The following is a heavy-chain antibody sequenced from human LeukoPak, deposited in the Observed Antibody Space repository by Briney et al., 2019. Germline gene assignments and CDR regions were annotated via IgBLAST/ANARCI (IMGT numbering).Heavy chain of an antibody. CDR3: ARSAIVVSYYYYGMDV. Sequence: PGGSLRLSWAASGFTFSSYWMSWVRQAPGKGLEWVANIKQDGSEKYYVDSVKGRFTISRDNAKNSLYLQMNSLRAEDTAVYYCARSAIVVSYYYYGMDVWGQGTTVTVSS. CDR2: IKQDGSEK. CDR1: GFTFSSYW. V-gene: IGHV3-7*01. D-gene: IGHD2-15*01. J-gene: IGHJ6*02.